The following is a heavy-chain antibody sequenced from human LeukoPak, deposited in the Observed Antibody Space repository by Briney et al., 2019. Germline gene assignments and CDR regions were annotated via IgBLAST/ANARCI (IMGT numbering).Heavy chain of an antibody. Sequence: GGSLRLSCAASGFTFSSYGMSWVRQAPGKGLEWVSAISGSGGSTYYADSVKGRFTISRDNSKNTLYLQMNSLRAEDTAVYYCARRPVRVLGGDYWGQGTLVTVSS. J-gene: IGHJ4*02. CDR3: ARRPVRVLGGDY. D-gene: IGHD2-8*01. CDR2: ISGSGGST. V-gene: IGHV3-23*01. CDR1: GFTFSSYG.